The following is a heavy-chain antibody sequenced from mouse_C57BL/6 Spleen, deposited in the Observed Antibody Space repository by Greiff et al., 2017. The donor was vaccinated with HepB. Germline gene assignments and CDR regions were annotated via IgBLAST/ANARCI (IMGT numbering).Heavy chain of an antibody. V-gene: IGHV1-64*01. D-gene: IGHD1-1*01. CDR1: GYTFTSYW. J-gene: IGHJ4*01. CDR3: ASGNYYGSSYGGNYAMDY. CDR2: IHPNSGST. Sequence: VQLQQPGAELVKPGASVKLSCKASGYTFTSYWMHWVKQRPGQGLEWIGMIHPNSGSTNYNEKFKSKATLTVDKSSSTAYMQLSSLTSEDSAVYYCASGNYYGSSYGGNYAMDYWGQGTSVTVSS.